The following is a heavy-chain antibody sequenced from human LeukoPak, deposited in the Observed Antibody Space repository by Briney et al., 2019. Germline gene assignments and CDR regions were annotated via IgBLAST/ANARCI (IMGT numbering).Heavy chain of an antibody. CDR3: ASRIQLWLFDP. Sequence: SVKVSCKTSGYTFIGHYIHWVRQAPGQGLEWMGGIIPIFGTANYAQKFQGRVTITADKSTSTAYMELSSLRSEDTAVYYCASRIQLWLFDPWGQGTLVTVSS. CDR1: GYTFIGHY. J-gene: IGHJ5*02. CDR2: IIPIFGTA. V-gene: IGHV1-69*06. D-gene: IGHD5-18*01.